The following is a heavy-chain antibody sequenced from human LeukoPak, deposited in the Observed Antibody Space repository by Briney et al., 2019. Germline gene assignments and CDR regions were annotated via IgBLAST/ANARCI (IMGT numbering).Heavy chain of an antibody. CDR3: ARHTGSDDILTGYNFDY. CDR2: INHSGST. J-gene: IGHJ4*02. V-gene: IGHV4-34*01. Sequence: SETLSLTCAVYGGSFSGYYWSWIRQPPGKGLEWIGEINHSGSTNYNPSLKSRVTISVDTSKNQFSLKLSSVTAADTAVYYCARHTGSDDILTGYNFDYWGQGTLVTVSS. D-gene: IGHD3-9*01. CDR1: GGSFSGYY.